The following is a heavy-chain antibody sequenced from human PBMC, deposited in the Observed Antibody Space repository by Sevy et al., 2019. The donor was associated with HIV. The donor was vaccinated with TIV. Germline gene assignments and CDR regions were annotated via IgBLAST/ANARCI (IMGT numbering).Heavy chain of an antibody. CDR2: FYTGSKT. CDR1: GFPVSSSY. J-gene: IGHJ6*02. CDR3: ARDKKAYYYGLDV. V-gene: IGHV3-53*01. Sequence: GGSLRLSCAVSGFPVSSSYMNWVRQAPGKGLEWVSVFYTGSKTDYADSVKGRFTMSRDNSKNTLYLQMNGLRAEDTAVYYCARDKKAYYYGLDVWGQGTTVTVSS.